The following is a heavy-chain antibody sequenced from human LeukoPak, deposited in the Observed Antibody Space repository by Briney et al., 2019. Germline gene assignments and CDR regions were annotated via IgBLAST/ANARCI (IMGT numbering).Heavy chain of an antibody. CDR1: GGXISSYY. J-gene: IGHJ4*02. V-gene: IGHV4-4*07. CDR3: ARGPSYSSNWSLDY. Sequence: SETLSLTCTVSGGXISSYYWSWVRQPAGKGLEWSGRMYTSGSPNYNPSLNTRVTMSVGTSKNQFSLKLSSVTAADTAVYYCARGPSYSSNWSLDYWGQGTLVTVSS. D-gene: IGHD6-13*01. CDR2: MYTSGSP.